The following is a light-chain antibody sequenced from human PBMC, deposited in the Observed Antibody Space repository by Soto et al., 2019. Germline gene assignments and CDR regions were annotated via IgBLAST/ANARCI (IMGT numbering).Light chain of an antibody. Sequence: QSVLTQPPSVSGAPGQRVTISCTGSSSNIGAGYYVHWYQQLPGTAPKLLIYGHSNRPSGVPDRFSGSKSGTSVSLAITGLQAEDDDDYYCQSYDSSLIGYVVFGGGTQLTVL. CDR3: QSYDSSLIGYVV. CDR2: GHS. CDR1: SSNIGAGYY. J-gene: IGLJ2*01. V-gene: IGLV1-40*01.